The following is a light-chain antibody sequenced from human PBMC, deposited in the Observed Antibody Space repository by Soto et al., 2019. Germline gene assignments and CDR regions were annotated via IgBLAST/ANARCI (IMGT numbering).Light chain of an antibody. Sequence: ETVLTQSPCTLPLSPGERATLFCRASQSVTSNYLAWYQQKPGQAPRLLIYGASSRATGIPDRFSGSGSGTDFTLTISRLEHEDFAVYYCQQHGTSPPSWTFGQGNKVESK. CDR3: QQHGTSPPSWT. CDR2: GAS. V-gene: IGKV3-20*01. J-gene: IGKJ1*01. CDR1: QSVTSNY.